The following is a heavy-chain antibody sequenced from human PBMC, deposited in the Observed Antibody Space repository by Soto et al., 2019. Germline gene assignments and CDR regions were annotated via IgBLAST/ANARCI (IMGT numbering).Heavy chain of an antibody. CDR3: ATRNGGILTYFFDGLDV. CDR2: INVDNANT. D-gene: IGHD2-8*01. Sequence: QVQLVQSGAEVKKPGASVNLSCKASGNTFISYAMHWVRQAPGQSLQWMGWINVDNANTKYSQKFQDRVSITRDTSARTVYMDLRSLRSEDTATYYCATRNGGILTYFFDGLDVWGPGTTVTVS. J-gene: IGHJ6*02. V-gene: IGHV1-3*01. CDR1: GNTFISYA.